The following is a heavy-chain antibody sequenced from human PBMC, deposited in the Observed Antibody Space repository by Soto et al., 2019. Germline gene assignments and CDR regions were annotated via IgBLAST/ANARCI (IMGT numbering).Heavy chain of an antibody. V-gene: IGHV3-48*01. Sequence: GGSLRLSCAASGFTFSSYSMNWVRQAPGKGLEWVSYISSSSSTIYYADSVKGRFTMSRDNANNSLYLQMNSLRAEDTAVYYCARDPGDSVAGPDYFDYWGQGTLVTVSS. CDR1: GFTFSSYS. CDR3: ARDPGDSVAGPDYFDY. J-gene: IGHJ4*02. D-gene: IGHD6-19*01. CDR2: ISSSSSTI.